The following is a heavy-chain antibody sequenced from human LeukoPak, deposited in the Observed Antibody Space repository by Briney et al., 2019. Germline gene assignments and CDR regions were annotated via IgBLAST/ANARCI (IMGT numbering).Heavy chain of an antibody. CDR3: ARVPRSYYYYYYMDV. CDR2: IYYSGSS. V-gene: IGHV4-59*01. Sequence: PSETLSLTCNVSGGSISGYHWSWIRQPPGKGLEWLGYIYYSGSSKYNPSLKSRVTMSADTFKNQFSLKLSSVTAADTAVYYCARVPRSYYYYYYMDVWGKGTTVNVSS. CDR1: GGSISGYH. J-gene: IGHJ6*03.